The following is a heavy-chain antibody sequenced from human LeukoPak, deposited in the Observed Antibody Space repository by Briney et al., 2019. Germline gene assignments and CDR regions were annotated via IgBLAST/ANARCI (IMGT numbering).Heavy chain of an antibody. J-gene: IGHJ5*02. V-gene: IGHV3-30-3*02. D-gene: IGHD2-2*01. CDR2: YDGTKN. Sequence: YDGTKNYADSVKGRLTISRDNSKNTLFLQINSLRSEDTAVYHCAKDHCSSTSCSNLFDPWGQGTLVTVSS. CDR3: AKDHCSSTSCSNLFDP.